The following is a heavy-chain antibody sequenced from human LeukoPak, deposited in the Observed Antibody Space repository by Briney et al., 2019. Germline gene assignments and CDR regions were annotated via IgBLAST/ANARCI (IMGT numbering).Heavy chain of an antibody. D-gene: IGHD1-26*01. CDR2: INHSGST. Sequence: PSETLSLTCTVSGYSISSGYYWSWIRQPPGKGLEWIGEINHSGSTNYNPSLKSRVTLSVDTSKNQFSLKLSSVTAADTAVYYCARGQVGATRAYYFDYWGQGTLVTVSS. CDR1: GYSISSGYY. CDR3: ARGQVGATRAYYFDY. J-gene: IGHJ4*02. V-gene: IGHV4-38-2*02.